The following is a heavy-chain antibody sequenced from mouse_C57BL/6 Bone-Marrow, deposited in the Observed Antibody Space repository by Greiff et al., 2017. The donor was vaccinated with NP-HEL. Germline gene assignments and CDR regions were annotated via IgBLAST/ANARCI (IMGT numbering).Heavy chain of an antibody. CDR2: IYPGDGDT. V-gene: IGHV1-82*01. D-gene: IGHD2-3*01. CDR1: GYAFSSSW. Sequence: QVQLKESGPELVKPGASVKISCKASGYAFSSSWMNWVKQRPGKGLEWIGRIYPGDGDTNYNGKFKGKATLTAYKSSSTAYMQLSSLTSEDSAVYFCARPDGYYYFDYWGQGTTLTVSS. J-gene: IGHJ2*01. CDR3: ARPDGYYYFDY.